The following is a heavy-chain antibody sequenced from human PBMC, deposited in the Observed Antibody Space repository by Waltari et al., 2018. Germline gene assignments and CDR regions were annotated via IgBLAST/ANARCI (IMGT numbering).Heavy chain of an antibody. CDR2: ISSSSRYI. D-gene: IGHD3-22*01. V-gene: IGHV3-21*01. CDR3: ARDDGTNYYYDSSGYEPFDI. CDR1: GFTFSSYS. J-gene: IGHJ3*02. Sequence: EVQLVESGGGLVKPGGSLRLSCAASGFTFSSYSMNWVRQAPGQGLEWVSSISSSSRYIYYADSVKGRFTIARDNAKNSLYLQMNSLRAEDTAVYYCARDDGTNYYYDSSGYEPFDIWGQGTMVTVSS.